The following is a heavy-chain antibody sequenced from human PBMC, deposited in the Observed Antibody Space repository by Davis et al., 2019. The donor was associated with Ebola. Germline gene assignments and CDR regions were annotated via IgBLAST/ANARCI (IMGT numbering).Heavy chain of an antibody. D-gene: IGHD3-9*01. CDR2: IGSGSVTI. J-gene: IGHJ4*02. CDR1: GFTFSSYA. Sequence: PGGSLRLSCAASGFTFSSYAMSWVRQAPGKGLEWVSFIGSGSVTIYYADSVKGRFTISRDNSKNTLYLQMNSLRAEDTAVYYCARVSARLRYFDWMIDYWGQGTLVTVSS. V-gene: IGHV3-48*01. CDR3: ARVSARLRYFDWMIDY.